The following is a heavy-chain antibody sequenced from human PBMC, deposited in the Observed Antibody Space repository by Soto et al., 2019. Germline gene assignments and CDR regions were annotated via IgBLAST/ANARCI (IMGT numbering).Heavy chain of an antibody. J-gene: IGHJ6*02. CDR3: ARVAIACPSSSCYNHYYYSLDV. D-gene: IGHD2-2*02. Sequence: TLTLTCTVSGGSISSDNFFWSWIRQPPGEGLEWIGYIYYRGSTYYNPSLEGRLTLLVDTSKNQFSLKLRSVTAADTAVYYCARVAIACPSSSCYNHYYYSLDVWGQGTTVTVSS. V-gene: IGHV4-30-4*01. CDR2: IYYRGST. CDR1: GGSISSDNFF.